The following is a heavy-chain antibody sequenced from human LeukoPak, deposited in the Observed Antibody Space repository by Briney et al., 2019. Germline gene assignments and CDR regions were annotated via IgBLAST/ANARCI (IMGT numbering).Heavy chain of an antibody. CDR3: ARGPIFGVAVDY. Sequence: ASVKVSCKASGYTFIGYYIHWVRQAPGQGLEWMGWINPNSGDTNFARKFQGRVTMTRDTSISTAYMDLSRLRSDDTAVYYCARGPIFGVAVDYWGQGTLVTVSS. D-gene: IGHD3-3*01. J-gene: IGHJ4*02. CDR1: GYTFIGYY. V-gene: IGHV1-2*02. CDR2: INPNSGDT.